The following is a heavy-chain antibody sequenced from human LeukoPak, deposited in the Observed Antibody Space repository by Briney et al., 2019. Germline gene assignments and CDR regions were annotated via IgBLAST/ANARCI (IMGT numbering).Heavy chain of an antibody. D-gene: IGHD2-21*02. CDR3: ASLYGGDLWYYFDH. Sequence: PSETLSLTCTVPGGLISTYYWSWIRQPPGKGLEWIAYIHSGGSTNYNPSLKSRVTISSDTSKNQFSLKLSYVTAADTAVYYCASLYGGDLWYYFDHWGQGTLVTVSS. J-gene: IGHJ4*02. CDR2: IHSGGST. V-gene: IGHV4-59*01. CDR1: GGLISTYY.